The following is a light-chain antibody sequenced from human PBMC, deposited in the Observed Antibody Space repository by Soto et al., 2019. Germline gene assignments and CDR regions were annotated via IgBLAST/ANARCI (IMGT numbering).Light chain of an antibody. Sequence: DIQMTQSPSSLSASVGDRVTITCRASQGISNYLAWYQQKPGKVPQLLIYSASVLQSGVPSRFSVSGSETDFTLTISSLQPEDYATYYCQKYNRALWTCGQGTKVDIK. CDR2: SAS. J-gene: IGKJ1*01. CDR3: QKYNRALWT. V-gene: IGKV1-27*01. CDR1: QGISNY.